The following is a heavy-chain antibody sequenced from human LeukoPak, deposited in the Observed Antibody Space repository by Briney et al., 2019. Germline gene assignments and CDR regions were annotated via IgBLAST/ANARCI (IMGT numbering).Heavy chain of an antibody. CDR3: AKAPDYGDYSWFDP. CDR2: ISGSGGST. CDR1: GLTFSSSS. V-gene: IGHV3-23*01. J-gene: IGHJ5*02. D-gene: IGHD4-17*01. Sequence: GGSLRLSCVVSGLTFSSSSMAWVRQAPGKGLEWVSAISGSGGSTYYADSVKGRFTISRDNSKNTLYLQMNSLRAEDTAVYYCAKAPDYGDYSWFDPWGQGTLVTVSS.